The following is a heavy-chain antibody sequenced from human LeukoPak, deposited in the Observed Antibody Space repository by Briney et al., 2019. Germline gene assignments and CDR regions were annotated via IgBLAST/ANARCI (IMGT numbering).Heavy chain of an antibody. D-gene: IGHD6-13*01. CDR2: INPNSGGT. CDR3: ARDEAAAAARDY. CDR1: GYTFTGYY. Sequence: ASVKVSCKASGYTFTGYYTHWVRQAPGQGLEWMGWINPNSGGTNYAQKFQGRVTMTRDTSISTAYMELSRLRSDDTAVYYCARDEAAAAARDYWGQGTLVTVSS. J-gene: IGHJ4*02. V-gene: IGHV1-2*02.